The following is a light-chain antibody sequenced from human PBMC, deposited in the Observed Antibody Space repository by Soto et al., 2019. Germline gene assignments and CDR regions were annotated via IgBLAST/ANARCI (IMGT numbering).Light chain of an antibody. CDR2: GAS. CDR1: QSVSNNY. Sequence: IVLTHSPDTLSLSPGERATLSCRASQSVSNNYLAWYQQKPGQAPRLLIYGASNRATGNPDRFSGSGSGTDFTLTISRLEPEDFAVYYCQQRSNWPANFGQGTRLEIK. CDR3: QQRSNWPAN. J-gene: IGKJ5*01. V-gene: IGKV3D-20*02.